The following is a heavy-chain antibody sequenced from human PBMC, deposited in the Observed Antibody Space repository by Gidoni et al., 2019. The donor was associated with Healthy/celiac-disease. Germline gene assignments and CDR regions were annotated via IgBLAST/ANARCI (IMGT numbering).Heavy chain of an antibody. CDR1: GFTFSSYA. CDR3: AKDQGQQWLAYDY. J-gene: IGHJ4*02. Sequence: EVQLLESGGGLVQPGGSLRLSCAASGFTFSSYAMSWVRQAPGKGLEWVSAMSGSGGSTYYADSVKGRFTISRDNSKNTLYLQMNSLRAEDTAVYYCAKDQGQQWLAYDYWGQGTLVTVSS. V-gene: IGHV3-23*01. D-gene: IGHD6-19*01. CDR2: MSGSGGST.